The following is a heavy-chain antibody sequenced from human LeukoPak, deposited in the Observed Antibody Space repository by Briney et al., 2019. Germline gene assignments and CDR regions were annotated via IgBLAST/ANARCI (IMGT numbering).Heavy chain of an antibody. CDR2: MNPNSGNT. D-gene: IGHD6-13*01. Sequence: GASVKVSCKASGYTFTSYDINWVRQATGQGLEWMGWMNPNSGNTGYAQKFQGRVTMTRNTSISTAYMELSSLRSEDTAVYYCARGQHSSSWYESCYYYYMDVWGKGTTVTVSS. J-gene: IGHJ6*03. CDR1: GYTFTSYD. V-gene: IGHV1-8*01. CDR3: ARGQHSSSWYESCYYYYMDV.